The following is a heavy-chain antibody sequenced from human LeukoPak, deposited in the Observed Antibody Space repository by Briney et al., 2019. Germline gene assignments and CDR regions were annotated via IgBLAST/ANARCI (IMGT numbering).Heavy chain of an antibody. CDR1: EDSFTNYW. J-gene: IGHJ4*02. V-gene: IGHV5-51*01. CDR2: MHPGDSDI. Sequence: GESLQISCKGSEDSFTNYWIGWVRQMPGKGLQWMGIMHPGDSDIRYSPSFQGQVTISADKSISTAYLQWSTLKASDTAMYYCARLRTDAYYDLLTGYFDYWGQGTRVTVSS. CDR3: ARLRTDAYYDLLTGYFDY. D-gene: IGHD3-9*01.